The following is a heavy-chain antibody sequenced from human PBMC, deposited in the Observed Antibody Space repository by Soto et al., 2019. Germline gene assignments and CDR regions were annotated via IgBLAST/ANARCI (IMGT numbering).Heavy chain of an antibody. CDR1: GFTFSYYT. J-gene: IGHJ6*02. CDR2: ISNSGDTI. V-gene: IGHV3-23*01. Sequence: EVQLLESGGGLVQPGGSLRLSCVASGFTFSYYTMSWVRQAPGKGLEWVSGISNSGDTIYYADSVKGRFTISRDNFKNTLDLQMNSRRAVDTAVYYGAVPVPAPAHYDYYEMDVWGQGTTVTVSS. D-gene: IGHD2-2*01. CDR3: AVPVPAPAHYDYYEMDV.